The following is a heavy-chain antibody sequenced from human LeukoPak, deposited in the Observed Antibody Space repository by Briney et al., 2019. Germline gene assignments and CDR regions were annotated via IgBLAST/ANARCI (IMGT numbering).Heavy chain of an antibody. D-gene: IGHD3-10*01. CDR2: ISGVGGTT. CDR1: GFTFSSYG. V-gene: IGHV3-23*01. Sequence: GGSLRLSCAASGFTFSSYGMSWVRQAPGKGLEWVSTISGVGGTTYDADSVEGRFTISRDNSKNTLYLQMNSLRAEDRAVYYCAKGTKDYYGSGTFYISRDHFISRWGQGTLVTVSS. CDR3: AKGTKDYYGSGTFYISRDHFISR. J-gene: IGHJ4*02.